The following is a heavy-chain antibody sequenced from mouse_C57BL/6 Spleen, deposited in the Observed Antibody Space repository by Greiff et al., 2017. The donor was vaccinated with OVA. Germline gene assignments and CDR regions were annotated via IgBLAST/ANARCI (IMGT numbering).Heavy chain of an antibody. J-gene: IGHJ4*01. D-gene: IGHD1-1*01. Sequence: QVQLQQSGAELMKPGASVKLSCKATGYTFTGYWIEWVKQRPGHGLEWIGEILPGSGSTNYNEKFKGKATFTADTSSNTAYMQLSSLTTEDSAIYYCATFYYYGSSYVRDYYAMDYWGQGTSVTVSS. V-gene: IGHV1-9*01. CDR3: ATFYYYGSSYVRDYYAMDY. CDR1: GYTFTGYW. CDR2: ILPGSGST.